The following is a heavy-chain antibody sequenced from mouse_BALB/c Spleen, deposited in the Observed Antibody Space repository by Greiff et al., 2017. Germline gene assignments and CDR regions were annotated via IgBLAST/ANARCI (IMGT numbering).Heavy chain of an antibody. Sequence: QVQLQQSGAELVRPGASVTLSCKASGYTFTDYEMHWVKQTPVHGLEWIGAIDPETGGTAYNQKFKGKATLTADKSSSTAYMELRSLTSEDSAVYYCTRSRQLGLPLFAYWGQGTLVTVSA. CDR2: IDPETGGT. CDR1: GYTFTDYE. D-gene: IGHD3-2*01. CDR3: TRSRQLGLPLFAY. J-gene: IGHJ3*01. V-gene: IGHV1-15*01.